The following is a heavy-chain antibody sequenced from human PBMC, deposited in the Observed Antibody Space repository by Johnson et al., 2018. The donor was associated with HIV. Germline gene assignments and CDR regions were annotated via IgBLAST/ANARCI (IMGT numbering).Heavy chain of an antibody. CDR1: GFTFDDYA. J-gene: IGHJ3*02. D-gene: IGHD6-13*01. Sequence: VQLVESGGGLVQPGGSLRLSCAASGFTFDDYAMHWVRQAPGKGLEWVSGISWNSGSIGYADSVKGRFTISRDNAKNSLYLQMNSLRAEDTALYYCAKYMTPSQLAAFDIWGQGTMVTVSS. V-gene: IGHV3-9*01. CDR2: ISWNSGSI. CDR3: AKYMTPSQLAAFDI.